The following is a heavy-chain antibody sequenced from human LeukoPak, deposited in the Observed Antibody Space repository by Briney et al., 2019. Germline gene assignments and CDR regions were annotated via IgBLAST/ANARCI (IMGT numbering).Heavy chain of an antibody. Sequence: SQTLSLTCTVSGGSISSGGYYWSWIRQPPGKGLEWIGYIYHSGSTYYNPSLKSRVTISVDRSKNQFSLKLSSVTAADTAVYYCARAVVPAAFADPWGQGTLVTVSS. V-gene: IGHV4-30-2*01. J-gene: IGHJ5*02. CDR1: GGSISSGGYY. D-gene: IGHD2-2*01. CDR2: IYHSGST. CDR3: ARAVVPAAFADP.